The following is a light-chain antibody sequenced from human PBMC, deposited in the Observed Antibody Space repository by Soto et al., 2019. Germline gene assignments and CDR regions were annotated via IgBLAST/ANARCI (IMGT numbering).Light chain of an antibody. CDR3: QQRSNWPPVT. CDR2: DAS. J-gene: IGKJ4*01. Sequence: EVVLTQSPAILSLSPGERATLSCRASQSVKSSLAWYQQKPGQPPRLLIYDASHRATGIPARFSGSGSGTDFTLTISSLEPEDVAVYFCQQRSNWPPVTFGGETKVQI. V-gene: IGKV3-11*01. CDR1: QSVKSS.